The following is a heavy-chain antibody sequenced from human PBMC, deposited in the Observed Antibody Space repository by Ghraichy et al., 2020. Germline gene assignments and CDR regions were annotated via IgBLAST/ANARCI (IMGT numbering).Heavy chain of an antibody. V-gene: IGHV4-59*11. J-gene: IGHJ6*02. CDR2: AYKTGST. CDR3: ARGSADHLAMGRSLDV. Sequence: SETLSLTCTVSRGSIFSHFWTWIRQPPGKGLEWIGYAYKTGSTSYNPSLKSRVTISVDTSKDQFSLKLTSVTAADTAVYFCARGSADHLAMGRSLDVGGHGTTVTVSS. D-gene: IGHD2-15*01. CDR1: RGSIFSHF.